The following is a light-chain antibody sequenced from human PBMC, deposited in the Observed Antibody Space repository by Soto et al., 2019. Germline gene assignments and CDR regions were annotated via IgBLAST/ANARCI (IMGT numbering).Light chain of an antibody. J-gene: IGKJ3*01. CDR1: QSVNSN. CDR3: QQYNNWPFT. V-gene: IGKV3-15*01. CDR2: GAS. Sequence: EIMIAQSPGARAVSPAERCTPSCRASQSVNSNLAWYQQKPGQAPRLLIYGASTRATGIPASFIGNGSGTEFTLTASSLQPEDFAVYYCQQYNNWPFTFGPGTKVDI.